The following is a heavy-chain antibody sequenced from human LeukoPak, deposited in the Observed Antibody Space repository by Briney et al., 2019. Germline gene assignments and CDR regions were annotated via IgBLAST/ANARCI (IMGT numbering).Heavy chain of an antibody. CDR2: ISSSSSYI. CDR1: GFTFSSYS. CDR3: AGDGTYYYGSGSYSFDY. D-gene: IGHD3-10*01. Sequence: GGSLRLSCAASGFTFSSYSMNWVRQAPGKGLEWVSSISSSSSYIYYADSVKGRFTISRDNAKNSLYLQMNSLRAEDTAVYYCAGDGTYYYGSGSYSFDYWGQGTLVTVSS. V-gene: IGHV3-21*01. J-gene: IGHJ4*02.